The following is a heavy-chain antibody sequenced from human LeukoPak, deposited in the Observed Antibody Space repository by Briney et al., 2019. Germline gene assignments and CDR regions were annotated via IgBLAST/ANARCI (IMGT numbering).Heavy chain of an antibody. J-gene: IGHJ4*02. CDR1: GFTFSSYG. V-gene: IGHV3-30*18. CDR2: ISNDGSKK. D-gene: IGHD5-18*01. Sequence: GGSLRLSCAASGFTFSSYGMHWVRQAPGKGLDWVAVISNDGSKKCYADSVKGRFTISRDNSKNTLSLQVSSLRTEDTAVYYCAKDRYSYAFEYSDSWGQGTLVTVSS. CDR3: AKDRYSYAFEYSDS.